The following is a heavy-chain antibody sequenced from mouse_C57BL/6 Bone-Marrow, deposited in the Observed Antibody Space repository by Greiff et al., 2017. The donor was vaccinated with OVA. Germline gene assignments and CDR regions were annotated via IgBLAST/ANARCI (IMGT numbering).Heavy chain of an antibody. CDR2: IHPSDGDT. Sequence: VQLQQPGAELVKPGASVKVSCKASGYTFTSYWMHWVKQRPGQGLEWIGRIHPSDGDTNYNQKFKGKATLTVDQSSRTAYMQLSSLTSEDSAVDYCAMSRGSLSMDYWGQGTSVTVSS. D-gene: IGHD1-1*01. V-gene: IGHV1-74*01. J-gene: IGHJ4*01. CDR1: GYTFTSYW. CDR3: AMSRGSLSMDY.